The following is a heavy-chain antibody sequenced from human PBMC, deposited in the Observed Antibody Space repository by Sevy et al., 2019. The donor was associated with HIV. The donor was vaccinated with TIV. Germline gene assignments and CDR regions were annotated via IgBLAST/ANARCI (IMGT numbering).Heavy chain of an antibody. CDR2: INPSGGGT. V-gene: IGHV1-46*01. CDR3: ARVESCGGDCYYSDY. Sequence: ASVKVSYKASGYTFTSYYIHWVRQAPGQGLECMGIINPSGGGTNYAQKFQGRVTFTRDTSTSTVYMELSSLRAEDTAVYYYARVESCGGDCYYSDYWGHGTQVTVS. CDR1: GYTFTSYY. D-gene: IGHD2-21*02. J-gene: IGHJ4*01.